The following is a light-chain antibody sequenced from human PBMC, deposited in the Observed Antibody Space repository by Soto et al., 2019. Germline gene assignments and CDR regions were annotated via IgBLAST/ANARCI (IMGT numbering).Light chain of an antibody. CDR3: QQYSTTFRT. V-gene: IGKV1-5*03. CDR1: RSISSW. CDR2: KAS. J-gene: IGKJ1*01. Sequence: DIQMTQSPPTLSASVGDRVTITCRASRSISSWLAWYQQKPGKAPKLLIYKASNLESGVPSRFSGSGSGTEFTLTISSLQPDDFATYYCQQYSTTFRTFGQGTTVEIK.